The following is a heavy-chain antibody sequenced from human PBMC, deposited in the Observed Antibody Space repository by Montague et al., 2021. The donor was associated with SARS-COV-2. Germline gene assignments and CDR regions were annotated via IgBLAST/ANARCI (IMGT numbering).Heavy chain of an antibody. CDR1: GGSINNYY. CDR2: IHYTGSA. Sequence: SETLSLTCTVSGGSINNYYWSWIRQPPGKGPEWIAFIHYTGSANYNPSLMSRATISVDPYKNQCSLKLTSVTAADAALYYCARHLAVGTSGFDIWGQGTMVTVPS. CDR3: ARHLAVGTSGFDI. J-gene: IGHJ3*02. D-gene: IGHD6-19*01. V-gene: IGHV4-59*08.